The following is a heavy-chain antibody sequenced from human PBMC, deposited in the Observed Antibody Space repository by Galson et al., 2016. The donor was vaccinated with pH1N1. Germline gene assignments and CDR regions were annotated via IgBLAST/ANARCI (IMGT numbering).Heavy chain of an antibody. CDR1: RGSISSHS. D-gene: IGHD3-10*01. CDR3: ARYGSGSAFDY. Sequence: TLSLTCTVSRGSISSHSWCWLRQSPGKGLEWIGDISDSGNTNHHPSLKSRVSISIDTSKNQISLKLTSVTAADTAVYYCARYGSGSAFDYWGQGTLVTVSS. J-gene: IGHJ4*02. V-gene: IGHV4-59*11. CDR2: ISDSGNT.